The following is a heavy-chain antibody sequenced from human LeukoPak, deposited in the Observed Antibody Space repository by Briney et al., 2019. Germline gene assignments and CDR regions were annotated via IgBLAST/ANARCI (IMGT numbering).Heavy chain of an antibody. CDR3: ARSEDWLWGWAFDI. J-gene: IGHJ3*02. CDR2: IYGGGTT. V-gene: IGHV3-66*01. Sequence: PGGSLRLSCAASGFTVRTSYMSWVRQGPGKGLEWVSIIYGGGTTDYAESVKGRFTISRDNSKNTLYLQMNSLRAEDTGVYYCARSEDWLWGWAFDIWGQGTMVTVSS. CDR1: GFTVRTSY. D-gene: IGHD3/OR15-3a*01.